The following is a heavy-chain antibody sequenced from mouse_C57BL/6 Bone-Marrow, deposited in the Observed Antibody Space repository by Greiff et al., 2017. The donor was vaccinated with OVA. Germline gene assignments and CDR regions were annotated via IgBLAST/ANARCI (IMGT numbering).Heavy chain of an antibody. CDR3: ARSNYGSSYWYFDV. D-gene: IGHD1-1*01. J-gene: IGHJ1*03. V-gene: IGHV1-55*01. Sequence: QVQLQQPGAELVKPGASVKMSCKASGYTFTSYWITWVKQRPGQGLEWIGDIYPGSGSTNYNEKFKSKATLTVVTSSSTAYMQLSSLTSEDSAVYYCARSNYGSSYWYFDVWGTGTTVTVSS. CDR1: GYTFTSYW. CDR2: IYPGSGST.